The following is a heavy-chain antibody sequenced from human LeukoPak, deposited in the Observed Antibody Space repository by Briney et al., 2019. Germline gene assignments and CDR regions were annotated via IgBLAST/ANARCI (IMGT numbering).Heavy chain of an antibody. D-gene: IGHD3-10*01. CDR3: ARGPYYYGSGHNAFDI. CDR2: VYTSGST. CDR1: GGSINSVSYY. Sequence: SETLSLTCTVSGGSINSVSYYWTWIRQPAGKGLEWIGRVYTSGSTSYSPSLKSRVTISLDTSKNQFSLSLSSVTAADTAVYYCARGPYYYGSGHNAFDIWGQGTMVTVSS. V-gene: IGHV4-61*02. J-gene: IGHJ3*02.